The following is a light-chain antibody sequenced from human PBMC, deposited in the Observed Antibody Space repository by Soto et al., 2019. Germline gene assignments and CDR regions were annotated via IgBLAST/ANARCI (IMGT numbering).Light chain of an antibody. J-gene: IGKJ4*01. CDR1: QSVSSY. V-gene: IGKV3-11*01. Sequence: EIVLTQSPATLSLSPGERAALSCRASQSVSSYLAWYQQKPGQAPRLLIYDASKRAPGIPARFTGSGSGTDFTLTISSLAHEDFAVYCCQQRSVWPSTFGGGTKVEI. CDR3: QQRSVWPST. CDR2: DAS.